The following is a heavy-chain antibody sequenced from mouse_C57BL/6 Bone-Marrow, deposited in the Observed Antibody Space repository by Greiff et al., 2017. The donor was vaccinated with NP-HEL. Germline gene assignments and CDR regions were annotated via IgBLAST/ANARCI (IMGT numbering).Heavy chain of an antibody. V-gene: IGHV3-6*01. CDR1: GYSITSGYY. J-gene: IGHJ4*01. D-gene: IGHD3-1*01. CDR3: AREGGLRGAMDY. Sequence: EVKLQESGPGLVKPSQSLSLTCSVTGYSITSGYYWNWIRQFPGNKLEWMGYISYDGSNNYNPSLKNRISITRDTSKNQFFLKLNSVTTEDTATYCCAREGGLRGAMDYWGQGTSVTVSS. CDR2: ISYDGSN.